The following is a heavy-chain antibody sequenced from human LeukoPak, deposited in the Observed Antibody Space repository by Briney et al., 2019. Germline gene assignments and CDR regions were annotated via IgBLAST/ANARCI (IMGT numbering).Heavy chain of an antibody. V-gene: IGHV3-7*01. Sequence: PGGSLRLSCAASGFTFSSYAMSWVRQAPGKGLEWVANIKADGSEKFYVDSVKGRFTISRDNAKKSVYLQMNSLRAEDTAVYYCARESSVVRGVITDFDYWGQGTLVTVSS. CDR2: IKADGSEK. CDR1: GFTFSSYA. J-gene: IGHJ4*02. CDR3: ARESSVVRGVITDFDY. D-gene: IGHD3-10*01.